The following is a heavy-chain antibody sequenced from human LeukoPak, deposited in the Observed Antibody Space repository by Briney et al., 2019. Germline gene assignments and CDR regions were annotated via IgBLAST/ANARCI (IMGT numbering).Heavy chain of an antibody. CDR3: ARGGSALYYFDY. J-gene: IGHJ4*02. Sequence: GASVKVSCKASVYTFTGYFMHWVRQDPGQGLEWMGWINPNSGGTNYAQKFQGRVTMTRDTSISTAYMEQSRLRSDDTAVYYCARGGSALYYFDYWGQGTLVTVSS. CDR2: INPNSGGT. CDR1: VYTFTGYF. V-gene: IGHV1-2*02.